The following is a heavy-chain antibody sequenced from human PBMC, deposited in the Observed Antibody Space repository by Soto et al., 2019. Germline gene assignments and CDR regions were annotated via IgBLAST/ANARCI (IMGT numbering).Heavy chain of an antibody. V-gene: IGHV1-8*01. Sequence: ASVKVSCKASGYTFTTYDITWVRQATGQGLEWMGWMKPNSGNTGYAQKFQGRVTMTRNTSISTAYMELSSLRAEDTAVYYCAKDYLTGPRDTIFGVVIIVETPERVGMDVWGQGTTVTVSS. CDR2: MKPNSGNT. CDR3: AKDYLTGPRDTIFGVVIIVETPERVGMDV. CDR1: GYTFTTYD. D-gene: IGHD3-3*01. J-gene: IGHJ6*02.